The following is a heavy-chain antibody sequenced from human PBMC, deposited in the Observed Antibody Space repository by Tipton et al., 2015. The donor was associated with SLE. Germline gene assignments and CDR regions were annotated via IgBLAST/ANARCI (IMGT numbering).Heavy chain of an antibody. CDR2: INHSGRT. Sequence: TLSLTCAVYGGSFSGYQWSRIRQPPGKGLEWIGEINHSGRTNYIPSLKSRVTISLDTSKNQFSLRLSSVTAADTAVYYCARGLTQSPDYWGQGTLVTVSS. J-gene: IGHJ4*02. D-gene: IGHD2-15*01. CDR1: GGSFSGYQ. CDR3: ARGLTQSPDY. V-gene: IGHV4-34*01.